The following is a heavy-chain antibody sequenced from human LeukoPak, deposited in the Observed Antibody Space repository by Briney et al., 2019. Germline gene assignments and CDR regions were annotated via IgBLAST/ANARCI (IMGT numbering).Heavy chain of an antibody. Sequence: PGGSLRLSCAASGFTFSSYAMSWVRQAPGKGLEWVSAISGSGGSTYYADSVKGRFTISRGNSKNTLYLQMNSLRAEDTAVYYCAKAPVVLGSYYSDYWGQGTLVTVSS. CDR3: AKAPVVLGSYYSDY. CDR1: GFTFSSYA. CDR2: ISGSGGST. V-gene: IGHV3-23*01. J-gene: IGHJ4*02. D-gene: IGHD1-26*01.